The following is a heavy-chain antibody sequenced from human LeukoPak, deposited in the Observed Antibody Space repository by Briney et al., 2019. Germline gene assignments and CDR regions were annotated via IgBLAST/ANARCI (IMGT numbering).Heavy chain of an antibody. Sequence: GESLKISCQVSGYSFTDYWIGWVRQMPGKGLESMGIIYPADSDTTYSPSFQGQVTISADKSISTVYLQWSSLKASDTAMYYCARVLYGGNPGYFDYWGQGTLVTVSS. J-gene: IGHJ4*02. CDR2: IYPADSDT. CDR1: GYSFTDYW. CDR3: ARVLYGGNPGYFDY. V-gene: IGHV5-51*01. D-gene: IGHD4-23*01.